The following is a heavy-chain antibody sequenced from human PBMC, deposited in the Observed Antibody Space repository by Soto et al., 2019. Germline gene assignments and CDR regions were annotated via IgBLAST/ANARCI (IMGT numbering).Heavy chain of an antibody. Sequence: PGGSLRLSCAASGFTFSNAWMSWVRQAPGKGLEWVGRIKSKTDGGTTDYAAPVKGRFTISRDDSKNTLYLQMNSLKTEDTALYYCTTAARPGWFFRAFDIWGQGTMVTVSS. CDR3: TTAARPGWFFRAFDI. CDR2: IKSKTDGGTT. CDR1: GFTFSNAW. V-gene: IGHV3-15*07. D-gene: IGHD6-6*01. J-gene: IGHJ3*02.